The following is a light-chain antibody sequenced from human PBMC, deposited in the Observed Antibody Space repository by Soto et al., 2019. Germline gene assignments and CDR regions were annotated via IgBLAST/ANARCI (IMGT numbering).Light chain of an antibody. Sequence: QAVLTQSPSASASLGASVKLTCTLSSGHSNYAIAWHQQQPEKGPRYLMKLNSDGSHSKGDGIPYRFSGSSSGAERYLTISSLQSGDEADYFSQTWGTGIVVFGGGTKLTVL. CDR3: QTWGTGIVV. CDR2: LNSDGSH. J-gene: IGLJ2*01. V-gene: IGLV4-69*01. CDR1: SGHSNYA.